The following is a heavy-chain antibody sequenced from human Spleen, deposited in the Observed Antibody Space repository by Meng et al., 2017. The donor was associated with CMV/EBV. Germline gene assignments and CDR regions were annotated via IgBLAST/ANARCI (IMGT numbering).Heavy chain of an antibody. D-gene: IGHD3-16*02. CDR3: ARAGGGDYVWGSYRPWGHYFDY. J-gene: IGHJ4*02. CDR1: GYTFSTSD. CDR2: MNPKSGNT. V-gene: IGHV1-8*01. Sequence: ASVKVSCKASGYTFSTSDVNWVRQATGQGLEWMGWMNPKSGNTGYAQKLQGRVTMTRDTSISTAYMELGRLRSEDTAVYYCARAGGGDYVWGSYRPWGHYFDYWGQGTLVTVSS.